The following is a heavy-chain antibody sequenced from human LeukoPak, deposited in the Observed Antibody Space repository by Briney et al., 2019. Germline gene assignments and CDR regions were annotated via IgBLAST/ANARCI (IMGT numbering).Heavy chain of an antibody. Sequence: AGSLRLSCAASGFTFSSYGMHWVRQAPGKGLEWVAFIRHDESVRYYADSVKGRFTISRDNSKNTLSLQMNSLRPEDTAVYYCAKGPSQGATWLGDYWGQGILVTVSS. CDR3: AKGPSQGATWLGDY. J-gene: IGHJ4*02. CDR1: GFTFSSYG. D-gene: IGHD6-19*01. V-gene: IGHV3-30*02. CDR2: IRHDESVR.